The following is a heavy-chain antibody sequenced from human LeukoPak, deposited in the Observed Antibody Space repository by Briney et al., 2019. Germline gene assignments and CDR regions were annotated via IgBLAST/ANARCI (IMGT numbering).Heavy chain of an antibody. CDR1: GFTFGDYA. J-gene: IGHJ4*02. D-gene: IGHD1/OR15-1a*01. CDR2: ISGTSGRT. CDR3: ARDILRIAGTATFDF. Sequence: QPGRSLRLSCTASGFTFGDYAMSWVRQAPGKGLEWVSTISGTSGRTFYSDSVKGRFTISRDTSNNTLFLHMRGLRAEDTATYYCARDILRIAGTATFDFWGLGTLVTVSS. V-gene: IGHV3-23*01.